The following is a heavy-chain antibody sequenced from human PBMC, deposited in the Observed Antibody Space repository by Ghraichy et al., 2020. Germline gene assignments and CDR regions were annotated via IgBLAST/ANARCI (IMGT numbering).Heavy chain of an antibody. Sequence: LRLSCAVSGGSISSGGYSWSWIRQPPGKGLEWIGYIYHSGSTYYNPSLKSRVTISVDRSKNQFSLKLSSVTAADTAVYYCARGPFLGRGGWFDPWGQGTLVTVSS. V-gene: IGHV4-30-2*01. CDR1: GGSISSGGYS. CDR3: ARGPFLGRGGWFDP. J-gene: IGHJ5*02. D-gene: IGHD1-26*01. CDR2: IYHSGST.